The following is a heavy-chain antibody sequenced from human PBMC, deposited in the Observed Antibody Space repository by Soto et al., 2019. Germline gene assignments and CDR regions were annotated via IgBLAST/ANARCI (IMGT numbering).Heavy chain of an antibody. CDR1: GGSISSTDYY. D-gene: IGHD3-3*01. CDR3: ARQGYYTTTKSYPPSRF. Sequence: QLQLQESGPGLVKPSETLSLTCTVSGGSISSTDYYWGWIRQPPGKGLEWIGSIYYSGKNFYNPSLKSRVAVSVDTAKNKFALRVSSVTAADTAVYYGARQGYYTTTKSYPPSRFWGQGTLVTVSS. V-gene: IGHV4-39*01. CDR2: IYYSGKN. J-gene: IGHJ4*02.